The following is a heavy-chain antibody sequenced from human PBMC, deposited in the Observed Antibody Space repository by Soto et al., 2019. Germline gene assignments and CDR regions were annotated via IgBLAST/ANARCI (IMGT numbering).Heavy chain of an antibody. Sequence: SETLSLTCTVSGGSVSSGSYYWSWIRQPPGKGLEWIGYIYYSGSTNYNPSLKSRVTISVDTSKNQFSLKLSSVTAADTAVYYCARDRIAVAASGYFDYWGQGTLVTVSS. CDR3: ARDRIAVAASGYFDY. J-gene: IGHJ4*02. CDR1: GGSVSSGSYY. D-gene: IGHD6-19*01. V-gene: IGHV4-61*01. CDR2: IYYSGST.